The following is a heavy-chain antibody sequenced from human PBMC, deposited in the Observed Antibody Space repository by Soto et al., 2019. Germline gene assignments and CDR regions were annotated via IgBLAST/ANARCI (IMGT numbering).Heavy chain of an antibody. CDR3: ARGEVYVWGSYRKYWFDP. CDR2: INHSGST. V-gene: IGHV4-34*01. J-gene: IGHJ5*02. D-gene: IGHD3-16*02. Sequence: SETLSLTCAVYGGSFSGYYWGWIRQPPGKGLEWIGEINHSGSTNYNPSLKSRVTISVDTSKNQFSLKLSSVTAADTAVYYCARGEVYVWGSYRKYWFDPWGQGTLVTVS. CDR1: GGSFSGYY.